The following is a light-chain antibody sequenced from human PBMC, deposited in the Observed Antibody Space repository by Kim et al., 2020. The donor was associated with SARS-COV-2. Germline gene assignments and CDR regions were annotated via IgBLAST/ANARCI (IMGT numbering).Light chain of an antibody. J-gene: IGLJ1*01. V-gene: IGLV1-44*01. Sequence: ELTQPPSASGTPGQRVTISCSGSSSNIGSNTVNWYQQLPGTAPKLLIYSNNQRPSGVPDRFSGSKSGTSASLAISGLQSEDEADYYCAAWDDSLNGYVFGTRTKVTVL. CDR2: SNN. CDR3: AAWDDSLNGYV. CDR1: SSNIGSNT.